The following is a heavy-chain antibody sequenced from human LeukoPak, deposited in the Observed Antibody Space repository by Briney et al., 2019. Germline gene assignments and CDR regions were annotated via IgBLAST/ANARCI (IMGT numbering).Heavy chain of an antibody. CDR1: GGSISSSSYY. J-gene: IGHJ6*04. D-gene: IGHD2-2*01. CDR2: ISGSGGST. CDR3: AKEVIVVVPAAIVDV. V-gene: IGHV3-23*01. Sequence: PSQTLSLTCTVSGGSISSSSYYWGWIRQAPGKGLEWVSAISGSGGSTYYADSVKGRFTISRDNSKNTLYLQMNSLRAEDTAVYYCAKEVIVVVPAAIVDVWGKGTTVTVSS.